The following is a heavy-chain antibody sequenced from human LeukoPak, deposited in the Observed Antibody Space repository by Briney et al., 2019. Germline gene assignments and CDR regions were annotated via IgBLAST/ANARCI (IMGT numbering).Heavy chain of an antibody. Sequence: ASVKVSCKASGYTFTGYYMHWVRQAPGQGLEWMGWINPSSGGTNYAQKFQGRVTMTRDTSISTAYMELSRLRSDDTAVYYCARVLAVAGTYNWFDPWGQGTLVTVSS. CDR1: GYTFTGYY. V-gene: IGHV1-2*02. CDR3: ARVLAVAGTYNWFDP. CDR2: INPSSGGT. D-gene: IGHD6-19*01. J-gene: IGHJ5*02.